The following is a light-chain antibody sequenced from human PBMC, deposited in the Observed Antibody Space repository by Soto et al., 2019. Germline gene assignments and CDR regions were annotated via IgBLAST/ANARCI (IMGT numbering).Light chain of an antibody. CDR2: DAS. V-gene: IGKV3-20*01. J-gene: IGKJ3*01. Sequence: EIVLTQSPGTLSLSPGERASLSCRASQSVNANYLAWYQQKPGQAPRLLIYDASNRATVIPDRFSGSGSGTDFTLTITRLEPEDFAVYSCQQYGRSPFTFGPGTKVDIK. CDR1: QSVNANY. CDR3: QQYGRSPFT.